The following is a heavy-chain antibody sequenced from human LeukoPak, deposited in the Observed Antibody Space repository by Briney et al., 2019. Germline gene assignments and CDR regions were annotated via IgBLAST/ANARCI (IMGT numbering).Heavy chain of an antibody. V-gene: IGHV4-59*08. Sequence: SETLSLTCTVSGGSISSYYWSWIRQPPGKGLEWIGYIYYSGSTNYNPSLKSRVTRSVDTSKNQFSLKLSSVTAADTAVYYCARHSIVGQWLVPFDYWGQGTLVTVSS. CDR2: IYYSGST. CDR1: GGSISSYY. D-gene: IGHD6-19*01. J-gene: IGHJ4*02. CDR3: ARHSIVGQWLVPFDY.